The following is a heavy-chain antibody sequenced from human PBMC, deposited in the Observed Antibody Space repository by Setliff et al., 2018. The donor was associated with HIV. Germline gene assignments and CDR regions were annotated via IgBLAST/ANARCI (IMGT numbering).Heavy chain of an antibody. CDR2: IYYSGNT. CDR1: GGSIKSSSYY. CDR3: ARCVNLTYYDFWSGNYMRKYYYYYMDV. V-gene: IGHV4-39*02. D-gene: IGHD3-3*01. J-gene: IGHJ6*03. Sequence: SETLSLTCTVSGGSIKSSSYYWGWIRQPPGKGLEWIGSIYYSGNTYYNPSLKSRVTISVDTSKNHFSLKLSSVTAADTAVYYCARCVNLTYYDFWSGNYMRKYYYYYMDVWGKGTTVTVSS.